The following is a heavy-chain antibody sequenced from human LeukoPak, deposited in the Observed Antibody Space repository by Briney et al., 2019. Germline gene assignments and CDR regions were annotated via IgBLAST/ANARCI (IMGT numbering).Heavy chain of an antibody. J-gene: IGHJ3*02. Sequence: SETLSLTCIVSGGSISSYYWSWIRQPPGKGLEWIGYIYYSGSTNYNPSLKSRVSISVDTSKNQFSLKLSSVTAADTAVYYCARDTRDYYGSGSYYAFDIWGQGTMVTVPS. CDR3: ARDTRDYYGSGSYYAFDI. CDR2: IYYSGST. CDR1: GGSISSYY. D-gene: IGHD3-10*01. V-gene: IGHV4-59*01.